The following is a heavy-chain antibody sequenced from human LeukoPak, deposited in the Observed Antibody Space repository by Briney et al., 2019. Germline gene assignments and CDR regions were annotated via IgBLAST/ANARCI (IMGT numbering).Heavy chain of an antibody. CDR2: ISSSSSYI. Sequence: GGSLRLSCAASGFTFSSYSMNWVRQAPGKGLEWVSSISSSSSYIYYADSVKGRFTISRDNAKNSLYLQMNSLRAEDTAVYYCARDSSAYGDYAGYWGQGTLVTVSS. CDR3: ARDSSAYGDYAGY. D-gene: IGHD4-17*01. J-gene: IGHJ4*02. V-gene: IGHV3-21*01. CDR1: GFTFSSYS.